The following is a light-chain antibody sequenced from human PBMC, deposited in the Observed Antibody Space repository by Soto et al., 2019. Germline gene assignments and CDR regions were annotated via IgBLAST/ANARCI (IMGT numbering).Light chain of an antibody. CDR2: GAS. CDR3: QQYGSSPFT. CDR1: QRVSNTY. J-gene: IGKJ4*01. V-gene: IGKV3-20*01. Sequence: EIVLAQSPGTLSLSPGERATLSCRASQRVSNTYLAWYQQKPGQAPRLLIYGASSRATGIPDRFSGSGSGTDFTLTISRLEPEDFAVYYCQQYGSSPFTFGGGTKVEIK.